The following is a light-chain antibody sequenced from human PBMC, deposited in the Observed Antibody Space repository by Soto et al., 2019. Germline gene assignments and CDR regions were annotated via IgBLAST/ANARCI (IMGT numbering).Light chain of an antibody. Sequence: EIVLTQSPGTLSLSPGERATLSCRVSQTITSTYLAWYQQKPGQAPRLLIYGASSRATGIPDRFSGSGSETDFTLTISRLEPEDFAVYYCHHYGSTFGQETKVEIK. CDR1: QTITSTY. CDR3: HHYGST. J-gene: IGKJ1*01. CDR2: GAS. V-gene: IGKV3-20*01.